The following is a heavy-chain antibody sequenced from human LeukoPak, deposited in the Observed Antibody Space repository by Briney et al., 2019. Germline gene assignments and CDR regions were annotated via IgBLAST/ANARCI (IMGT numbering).Heavy chain of an antibody. CDR3: ARQIPKYYYGSGSPMAPFDY. CDR1: GGSFSGYY. D-gene: IGHD3-10*01. Sequence: SETLSLTCAVYGGSFSGYYWSWIRQPPGKGLEWIGEINHSGSTNYNPSLKSRVTISVDTSKNQFSLKLSSVTAADTAVYYCARQIPKYYYGSGSPMAPFDYWGQGTLVTVSS. J-gene: IGHJ4*02. CDR2: INHSGST. V-gene: IGHV4-34*01.